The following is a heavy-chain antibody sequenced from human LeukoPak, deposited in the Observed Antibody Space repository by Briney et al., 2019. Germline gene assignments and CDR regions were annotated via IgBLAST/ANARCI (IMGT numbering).Heavy chain of an antibody. D-gene: IGHD1-26*01. CDR3: ASGGSSAPLDY. CDR2: IYHSGNA. Sequence: PSQTLSLTCTVSGASVSSGGYYWTWIRQRPGTGLEWIGYIYHSGNANYNPSLQSRVVISVDTSKNQFSLNLSSVTAADTAVYYCASGGSSAPLDYWGQGTLVTVSS. CDR1: GASVSSGGYY. J-gene: IGHJ4*02. V-gene: IGHV4-31*03.